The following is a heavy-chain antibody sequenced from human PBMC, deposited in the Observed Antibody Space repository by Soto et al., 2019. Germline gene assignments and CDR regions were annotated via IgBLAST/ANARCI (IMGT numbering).Heavy chain of an antibody. CDR3: GRVRTYYDFWSGYRGPPYYFDD. CDR1: GGSFSGYY. D-gene: IGHD3-3*01. J-gene: IGHJ4*02. Sequence: SETLSLTCAVYGGSFSGYYWSCIRQPPWKGLEWIGEINHSGSTNYNPSLKSRVTISVDTSKNQFSLKLSSVTAADTAVYYCGRVRTYYDFWSGYRGPPYYFDDWGQGTRVTVSS. CDR2: INHSGST. V-gene: IGHV4-34*01.